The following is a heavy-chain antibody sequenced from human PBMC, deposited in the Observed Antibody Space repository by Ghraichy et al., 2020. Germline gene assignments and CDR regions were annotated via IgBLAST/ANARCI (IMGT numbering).Heavy chain of an antibody. J-gene: IGHJ4*02. Sequence: SETLSLTCTVSGGSISSSSYYWGWIRQPPGKGLEWIGSIYYSGSTYYNPSLKSRVTISVDTSKNQFSLKLSSVTAADTAVYYCARSSSKLYYFDYWGQGTLVTVSS. D-gene: IGHD6-13*01. CDR3: ARSSSKLYYFDY. V-gene: IGHV4-39*07. CDR2: IYYSGST. CDR1: GGSISSSSYY.